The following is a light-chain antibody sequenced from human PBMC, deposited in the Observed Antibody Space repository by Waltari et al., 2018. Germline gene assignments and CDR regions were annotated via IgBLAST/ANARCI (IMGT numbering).Light chain of an antibody. CDR2: TES. CDR3: QQSYGTPPT. J-gene: IGKJ1*01. Sequence: DIQMTQSPSSLSASVGDRVTISCRASQIISSYLNWYQQKPGKAPKLLIYTESRLQSGVPSRFSGSGSGTDFTLTISSLQPEDSATYYCQQSYGTPPTFGQGTKVEV. CDR1: QIISSY. V-gene: IGKV1-39*01.